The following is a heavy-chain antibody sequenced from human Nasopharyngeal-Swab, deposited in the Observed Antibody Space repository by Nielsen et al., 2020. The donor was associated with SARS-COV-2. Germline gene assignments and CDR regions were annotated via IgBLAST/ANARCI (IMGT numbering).Heavy chain of an antibody. CDR2: MNPNSGTT. J-gene: IGHJ4*02. CDR1: GYTFTSYD. V-gene: IGHV1-8*01. CDR3: ARGLVSTADFDY. D-gene: IGHD2-2*01. Sequence: ASVKVSCKASGYTFTSYDINWVRQATGQGLEWMGWMNPNSGTTGYAQNFQGRVTMTRNTSISTASMELSSLRSEDTAVYYCARGLVSTADFDYWGQGTLVTVSS.